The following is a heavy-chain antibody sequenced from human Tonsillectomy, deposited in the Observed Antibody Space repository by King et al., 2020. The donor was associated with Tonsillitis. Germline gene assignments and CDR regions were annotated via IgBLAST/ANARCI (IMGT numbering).Heavy chain of an antibody. CDR3: ARDRDDYIFDC. Sequence: VQLVESGGGVVQPGRSLRLSCAASGFTFSSYDIHWVRQAPGKGLEWVAVISYDGSYKYYADSVQGRFTISRDNSKNTLYLQMNSLRAEDTAVYYCARDRDDYIFDCWGQGTLVTVSS. CDR1: GFTFSSYD. V-gene: IGHV3-33*05. J-gene: IGHJ4*02. D-gene: IGHD4/OR15-4a*01. CDR2: ISYDGSYK.